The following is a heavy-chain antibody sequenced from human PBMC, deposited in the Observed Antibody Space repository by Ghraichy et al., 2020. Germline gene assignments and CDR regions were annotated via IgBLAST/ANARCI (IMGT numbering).Heavy chain of an antibody. V-gene: IGHV4-59*01. J-gene: IGHJ6*03. Sequence: SETLSLTCTVSGDSISSYSWNWLRHRPRRGLEWIGYSYYNGTTNSNPSLKSRVTISIYTSNNQFSLRLSSVTAADTAVYYCARGLNSGHYYYYYYMDVWGNGTTGPVS. CDR1: GDSISSYS. CDR3: ARGLNSGHYYYYYYMDV. CDR2: SYYNGTT. D-gene: IGHD1-26*01.